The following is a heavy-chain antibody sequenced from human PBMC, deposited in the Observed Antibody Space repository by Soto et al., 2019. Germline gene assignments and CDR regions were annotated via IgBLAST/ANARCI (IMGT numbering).Heavy chain of an antibody. CDR1: GYTFTSYG. V-gene: IGHV1-18*01. CDR3: AATRLKHPLFNTYYDFWSGYSSH. CDR2: ISAYNGNT. D-gene: IGHD3-3*01. Sequence: GASVKVSCKASGYTFTSYGISWVRQAPGQGLEWMGWISAYNGNTHYAQKLQGRVTMTTDTSTSTAYMELRSLRSDDTAVYYCAATRLKHPLFNTYYDFWSGYSSHWGQGTLVTVSS. J-gene: IGHJ4*02.